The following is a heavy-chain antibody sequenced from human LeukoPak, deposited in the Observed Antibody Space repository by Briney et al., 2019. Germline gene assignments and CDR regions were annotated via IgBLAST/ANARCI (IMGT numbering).Heavy chain of an antibody. Sequence: PGRSLRLSCAASGFTFSSYSMNWVRQAPGKGLEWVSSISSSSSYIYYADSVKGRFTISRDNAKNSLYLQMNSLRAEDTAVYYCARDRSHYYGSGSYGSGFDYWGQGTLVTVSS. CDR3: ARDRSHYYGSGSYGSGFDY. D-gene: IGHD3-10*01. J-gene: IGHJ4*02. V-gene: IGHV3-21*01. CDR2: ISSSSSYI. CDR1: GFTFSSYS.